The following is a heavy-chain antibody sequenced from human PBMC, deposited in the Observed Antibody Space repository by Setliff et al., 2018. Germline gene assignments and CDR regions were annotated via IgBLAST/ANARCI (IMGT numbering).Heavy chain of an antibody. J-gene: IGHJ4*02. CDR1: GFTFSSYW. CDR3: RLWSAETWRDY. D-gene: IGHD3-10*01. CDR2: TYASGAT. V-gene: IGHV3-53*01. Sequence: PGGSLRLSCAVSGFTFSSYWMHWVRQAPEKGLEWVSVTYASGATNYADSVKGRFTISRDNSKNTLYLQMNSLRADDTAVYYCRLWSAETWRDYWGQGTLVTVSS.